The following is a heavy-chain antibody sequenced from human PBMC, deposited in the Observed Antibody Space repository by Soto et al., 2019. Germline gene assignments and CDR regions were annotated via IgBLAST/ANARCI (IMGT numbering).Heavy chain of an antibody. J-gene: IGHJ6*02. CDR2: IRSKAYGGTT. Sequence: QSGGSLRLSCTASGFTFGDYAMSWFRQAPGKGLEWVGFIRSKAYGGTTEYAASVKGRFTISRDDSKSIAYLQMNSLKTEDTAVYYCTRDVDTAMVIYYGMDVWRQGTTVTVSS. V-gene: IGHV3-49*03. CDR3: TRDVDTAMVIYYGMDV. CDR1: GFTFGDYA. D-gene: IGHD5-18*01.